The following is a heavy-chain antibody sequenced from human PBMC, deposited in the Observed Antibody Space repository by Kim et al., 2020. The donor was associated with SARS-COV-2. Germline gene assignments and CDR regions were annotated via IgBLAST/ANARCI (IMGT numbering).Heavy chain of an antibody. D-gene: IGHD3-22*01. CDR1: GFTFSSYW. J-gene: IGHJ3*02. Sequence: GGSLRLSCAASGFTFSSYWMSWVRQAPGKGLEWVANIKQDGSEKYYVDSVKGRFTISRDNAKNSLYLQMNSLRAEDTAVYYCARVGYYDSSGYYSGLLGAFDIWGQGTMVTVSS. CDR3: ARVGYYDSSGYYSGLLGAFDI. V-gene: IGHV3-7*03. CDR2: IKQDGSEK.